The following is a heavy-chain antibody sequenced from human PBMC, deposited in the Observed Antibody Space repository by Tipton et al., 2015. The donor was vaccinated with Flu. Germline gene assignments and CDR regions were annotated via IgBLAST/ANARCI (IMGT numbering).Heavy chain of an antibody. CDR3: ARQDFSNYVSDPKNWFDR. V-gene: IGHV4-38-2*01. D-gene: IGHD4-11*01. CDR1: GDSISSDYF. J-gene: IGHJ5*02. Sequence: TLSLTCAVSGDSISSDYFWAWIRQPPGKGLEWIATIHRSGSTKYNPSLKSRVTISVETSKSQFSLEMRSVTAADMAEYYCARQDFSNYVSDPKNWFDRWGPGTLVTVSS. CDR2: IHRSGST.